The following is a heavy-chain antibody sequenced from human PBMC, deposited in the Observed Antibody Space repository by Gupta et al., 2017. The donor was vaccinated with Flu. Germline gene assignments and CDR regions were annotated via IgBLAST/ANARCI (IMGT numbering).Heavy chain of an antibody. J-gene: IGHJ6*02. CDR3: AKAIAAAGYYHYGMDV. Sequence: QVQLVESGGGVVQPGRSLRLSCAASGFTFSSYGMHWVRQAPGKGLEWVAVISYDGSNKYYADSVKGRFTISRDNSKNTLYLQMNSLRAEDTAVYYCAKAIAAAGYYHYGMDVWGQGTTVTVSS. CDR2: ISYDGSNK. CDR1: GFTFSSYG. D-gene: IGHD6-13*01. V-gene: IGHV3-30*18.